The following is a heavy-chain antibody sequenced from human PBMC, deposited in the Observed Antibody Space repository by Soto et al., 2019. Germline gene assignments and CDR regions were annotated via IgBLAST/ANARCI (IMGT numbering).Heavy chain of an antibody. CDR2: ISSSSSYI. V-gene: IGHV3-21*01. CDR3: ARDGLKASCWYAH. J-gene: IGHJ5*02. D-gene: IGHD2-21*01. Sequence: EVQLVESGGGLVKPGGSLRLSCAASGFTFSSYSMNWVRQAPGKVLEWVSSISSSSSYIYYGDSVKGRFTISRANANNSLYLQMTSLRAEDTAVNYCARDGLKASCWYAHWGQGTLVTVSS. CDR1: GFTFSSYS.